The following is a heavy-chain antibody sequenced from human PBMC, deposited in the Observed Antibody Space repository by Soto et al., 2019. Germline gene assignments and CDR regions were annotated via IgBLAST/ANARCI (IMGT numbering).Heavy chain of an antibody. CDR3: AKLGSSSWSPHYYFDY. D-gene: IGHD2-2*01. CDR1: GFTFNNYA. V-gene: IGHV3-23*01. Sequence: EVQLLESGGGLVQPGGSLRLSCAASGFTFNNYAMGWVRQAPGKGLEWVSAITDSGDDTYYIDSVKGRFTISRDNSKSTLYLQTNSLRAEDTAIYYCAKLGSSSWSPHYYFDYWGQGTLVTVSS. CDR2: ITDSGDDT. J-gene: IGHJ4*02.